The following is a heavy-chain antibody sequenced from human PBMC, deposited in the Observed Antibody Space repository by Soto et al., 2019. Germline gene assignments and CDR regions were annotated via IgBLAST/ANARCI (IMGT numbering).Heavy chain of an antibody. CDR3: ARESGGATATLDYYYFYMDV. J-gene: IGHJ6*03. CDR2: INPNSGVT. Sequence: QVQLVQSGAEVKKPGASVTVSCRSSGDTFTDYYMHWVRQAPGQGLEWMGWINPNSGVTKYAQKFQGWVTMTRETSIRTVHMQLSRLRSDDTAVYYCARESGGATATLDYYYFYMDVWGTGTTVTVSS. CDR1: GDTFTDYY. D-gene: IGHD5-12*01. V-gene: IGHV1-2*04.